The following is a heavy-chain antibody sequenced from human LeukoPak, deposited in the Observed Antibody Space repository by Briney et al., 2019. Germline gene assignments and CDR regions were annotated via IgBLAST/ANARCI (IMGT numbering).Heavy chain of an antibody. CDR3: ARELTGDRGMDV. CDR1: GFTFSSYG. CDR2: ISYDGSNK. V-gene: IGHV3-30*03. Sequence: QPGGSLRLSCAASGFTFSSYGMHWVRQAPGKGLEWVAVISYDGSNKYYADSVKGRFTISRDNSKNTLYLQMNSLRAEDTAVYYCARELTGDRGMDVWGQGTTVTVSS. D-gene: IGHD7-27*01. J-gene: IGHJ6*02.